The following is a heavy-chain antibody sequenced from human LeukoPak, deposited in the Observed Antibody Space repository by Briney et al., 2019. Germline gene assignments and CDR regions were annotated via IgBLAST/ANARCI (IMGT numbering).Heavy chain of an antibody. CDR2: IYYIGST. D-gene: IGHD4-17*01. CDR3: ARTGSTVTMLYPFDH. CDR1: GGSINNYS. V-gene: IGHV4-59*01. J-gene: IGHJ4*02. Sequence: SETLSLTCTVSGGSINNYSWGWIRQPPGKGLEWIANIYYIGSTNYNPSLKSRVSISVDTSKNQFSLKLSSVTAADTAVYYCARTGSTVTMLYPFDHWGQGTLVTVSS.